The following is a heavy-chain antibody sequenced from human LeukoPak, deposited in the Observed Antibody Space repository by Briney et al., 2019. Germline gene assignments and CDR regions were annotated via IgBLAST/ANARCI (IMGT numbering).Heavy chain of an antibody. D-gene: IGHD4-17*01. CDR2: INHSGST. CDR1: GGSFSGYY. Sequence: SETLSLTCAVYGGSFSGYYWSWIRQPPGKGLEWIGEINHSGSTNYNPSLKSRVTISVDTSKNQFSLKLNSVTAADTAVYYCARETTVTTGAFDIWGQGTMVTVSS. V-gene: IGHV4-34*01. J-gene: IGHJ3*02. CDR3: ARETTVTTGAFDI.